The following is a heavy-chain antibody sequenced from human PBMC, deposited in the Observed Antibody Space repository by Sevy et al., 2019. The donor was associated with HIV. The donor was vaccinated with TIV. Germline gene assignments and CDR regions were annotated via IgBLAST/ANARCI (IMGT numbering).Heavy chain of an antibody. CDR1: GFSYSSYG. V-gene: IGHV3-30*02. J-gene: IGHJ4*02. CDR3: VKEGGGEGGDH. D-gene: IGHD2-21*01. Sequence: GGFLRLSCAASGFSYSSYGMHWVRQAPGKGLEWVAYIQYDGSNKDYADSVKGRFTISRDNSKNILDLQMNSLRVEDTAVYYSVKEGGGEGGDHWGQGTLVTVSS. CDR2: IQYDGSNK.